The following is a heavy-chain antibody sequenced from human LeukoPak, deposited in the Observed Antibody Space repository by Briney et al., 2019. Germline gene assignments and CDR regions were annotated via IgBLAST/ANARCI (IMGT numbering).Heavy chain of an antibody. V-gene: IGHV1-69*13. Sequence: GASVKVSCKASGGTFSSYAISWVRQAPGQGLEWMGGIIPIFGTANYAQKFQGGVTITADESTSTAYMELSSLRSEDTAVYYCARDGHYDSSGYGDAFDIWGQGTMVTVSS. CDR1: GGTFSSYA. CDR2: IIPIFGTA. J-gene: IGHJ3*02. D-gene: IGHD3-22*01. CDR3: ARDGHYDSSGYGDAFDI.